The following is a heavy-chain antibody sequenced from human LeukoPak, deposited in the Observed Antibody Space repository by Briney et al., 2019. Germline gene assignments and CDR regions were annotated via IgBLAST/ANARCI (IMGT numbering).Heavy chain of an antibody. Sequence: SETLSLTCTVSGGSISSGGYYWSWIRQHPGKGLEWIGYIYYSGSTYYNPSLKSRVTISVDTSQNQFSLKLSSVTAADTAVYYCARLEPLVRGYYFDYWGQGTLVTVSS. J-gene: IGHJ4*02. CDR2: IYYSGST. D-gene: IGHD3-10*01. CDR1: GGSISSGGYY. CDR3: ARLEPLVRGYYFDY. V-gene: IGHV4-31*03.